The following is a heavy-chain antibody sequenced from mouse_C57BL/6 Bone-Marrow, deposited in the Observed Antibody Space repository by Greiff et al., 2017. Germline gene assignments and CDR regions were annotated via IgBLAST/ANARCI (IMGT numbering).Heavy chain of an antibody. CDR3: ARPPTVVAKGY. CDR1: GYTFTSYW. J-gene: IGHJ2*01. V-gene: IGHV1-55*01. Sequence: QVQLQQSGAELVQPGASVQMSCKASGYTFTSYWITWVKQRPEQGLEWIGDIYAGSGSTNYNEKFKSKATLTVDTSSSTAYMQLSSLTSEDSAVYYCARPPTVVAKGYWGQGTTLTVSS. CDR2: IYAGSGST. D-gene: IGHD1-1*01.